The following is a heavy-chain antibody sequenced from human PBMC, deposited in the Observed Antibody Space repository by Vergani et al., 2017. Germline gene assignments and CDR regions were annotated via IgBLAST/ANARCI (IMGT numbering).Heavy chain of an antibody. J-gene: IGHJ6*03. V-gene: IGHV3-7*03. CDR3: AKGGDSGSYSGHYYYMDV. CDR1: GFMFSNYW. D-gene: IGHD1-26*01. Sequence: EVQLVESGGGLVQPGGSLRLSCAASGFMFSNYWMNWVRQAPGKGLEWVANIKQDGSEKYYVDSVRGRFTISRDNAKNSLYLQMNSLRAEDTAVYYCAKGGDSGSYSGHYYYMDVWGKGTTVTVSS. CDR2: IKQDGSEK.